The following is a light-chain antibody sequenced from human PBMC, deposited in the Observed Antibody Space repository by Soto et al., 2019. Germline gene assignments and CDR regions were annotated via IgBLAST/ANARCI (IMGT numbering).Light chain of an antibody. CDR1: QGVSSTY. J-gene: IGKJ1*01. V-gene: IGKV3-20*01. CDR2: GAS. Sequence: EIVLTQSPGTLSLSPGERATLSCRASQGVSSTYLAWYQQKPGQAPRLLIYGASFRATGIPDRFSGSGSGTDFTLTISSLDPEDFAVYYCQQFGGSSRTFGQGTKVEIK. CDR3: QQFGGSSRT.